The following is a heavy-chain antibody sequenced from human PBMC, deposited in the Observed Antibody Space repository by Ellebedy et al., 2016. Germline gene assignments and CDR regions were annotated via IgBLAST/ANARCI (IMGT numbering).Heavy chain of an antibody. J-gene: IGHJ6*02. CDR1: GFTFDDYA. CDR2: ISWDGGST. D-gene: IGHD4-17*01. V-gene: IGHV3-43D*03. Sequence: GESLKISCAASGFTFDDYAMHWVRQAPGKGLEWVSLISWDGGSTYYADSVKGRFTISRDNSKNSLYLQMNSLRAEDTALYYCAKDLGTVTTLALDYYYYGMDVWGQGTTVTVSS. CDR3: AKDLGTVTTLALDYYYYGMDV.